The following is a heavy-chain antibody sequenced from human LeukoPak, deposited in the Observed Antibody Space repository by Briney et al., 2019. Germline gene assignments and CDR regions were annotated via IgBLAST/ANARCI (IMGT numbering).Heavy chain of an antibody. Sequence: SETLSLTCTVSGGSISSYYWSWIRQPPGKGLEWIGYIYYSGSTNYNPSLKSRVTISVDTSKNQFSLKLSSVTAADTAVYYCARGIQYYYDSSSIAFDIWGQGTMVTVSS. J-gene: IGHJ3*02. CDR1: GGSISSYY. CDR3: ARGIQYYYDSSSIAFDI. CDR2: IYYSGST. D-gene: IGHD3-22*01. V-gene: IGHV4-59*01.